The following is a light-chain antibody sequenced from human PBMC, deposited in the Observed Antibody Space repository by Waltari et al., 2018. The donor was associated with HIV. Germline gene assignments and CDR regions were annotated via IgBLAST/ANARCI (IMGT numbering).Light chain of an antibody. CDR3: CSYAGSIYVV. CDR1: SSDVGNYNH. CDR2: DVN. V-gene: IGLV2-23*02. Sequence: QSALTQPASVSGSPGQSITISCTGTSSDVGNYNHVSWYQQQPGKAPKVIIYDVNKRPSGVSNRFSGSKSGNTASLTISGLQAEDEGLYYCCSYAGSIYVVFGGGTKVTVL. J-gene: IGLJ2*01.